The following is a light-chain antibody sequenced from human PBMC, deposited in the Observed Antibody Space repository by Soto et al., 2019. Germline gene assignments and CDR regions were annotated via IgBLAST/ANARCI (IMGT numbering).Light chain of an antibody. CDR1: FSNIGDNA. Sequence: QSVLTQPPSLSATPGQRVNISCSGSFSNIGDNAVNWYQQLPGAAPKLLIYLNDQRPSGVPDRFSGSKSGTSAFLAIGGLQSEPEADYYCAAWDDSLNALFGTGTKVNVL. CDR2: LND. CDR3: AAWDDSLNAL. J-gene: IGLJ1*01. V-gene: IGLV1-44*01.